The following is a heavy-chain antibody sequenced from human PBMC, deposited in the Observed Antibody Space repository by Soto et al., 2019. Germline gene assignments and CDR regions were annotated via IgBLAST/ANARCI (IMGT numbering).Heavy chain of an antibody. CDR1: GFTFGDYA. CDR3: TRSPRWLQSDYFDY. CDR2: IRSKAYGGTT. J-gene: IGHJ4*02. Sequence: PGGSLRLSCTASGFTFGDYAMSWFRQAPGKGLEWVGFIRSKAYGGTTEYAASVKGRFTISRDDSKSIAYLQMNSLITEDTAVYYCTRSPRWLQSDYFDYWGQGTLVTVSS. V-gene: IGHV3-49*03. D-gene: IGHD5-12*01.